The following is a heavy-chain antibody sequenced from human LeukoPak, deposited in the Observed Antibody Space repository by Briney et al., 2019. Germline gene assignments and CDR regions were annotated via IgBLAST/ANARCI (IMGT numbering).Heavy chain of an antibody. CDR2: INPNSGGT. CDR1: GYTFTGYY. J-gene: IGHJ4*02. Sequence: ASVTVSCKASGYTFTGYYMHWVRQAPGQGLEWMGWINPNSGGTNYAQKFQGKVTMTRDTSISTAYMKLSRLRSDDTAVYYCARSRYSYGSDYWRQGTLVTVSS. V-gene: IGHV1-2*02. CDR3: ARSRYSYGSDY. D-gene: IGHD5-18*01.